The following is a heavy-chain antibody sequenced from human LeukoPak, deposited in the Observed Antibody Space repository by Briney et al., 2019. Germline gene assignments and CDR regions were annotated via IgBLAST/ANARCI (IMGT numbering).Heavy chain of an antibody. D-gene: IGHD3-22*01. CDR1: GGSFSGYY. J-gene: IGHJ4*02. V-gene: IGHV4-34*01. CDR2: INHSGST. Sequence: NPSETLSLTCAVYGGSFSGYYWSWIRQPPGKGLEWIGEINHSGSTNYNPSLKGRVTISVDTSKNQFSLKLSSVTAADTAVYYCARERTHYYDSSGFDYWGQGTLVTVSS. CDR3: ARERTHYYDSSGFDY.